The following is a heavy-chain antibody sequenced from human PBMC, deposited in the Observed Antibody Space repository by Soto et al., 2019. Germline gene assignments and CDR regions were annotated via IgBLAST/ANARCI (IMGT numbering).Heavy chain of an antibody. V-gene: IGHV4-39*01. Sequence: QLQLQESAPGLVKPSETLYLTCTVSGDSISSSSYYWGWIRQPPGKGLEWIGSNYYSGSPYYNPSLKSRATLSVDTSKHQFSLELSSVTAADTAVYYGASFAYYYDRSGRFDYWGQGTLVTVSS. D-gene: IGHD3-22*01. J-gene: IGHJ4*02. CDR1: GDSISSSSYY. CDR3: ASFAYYYDRSGRFDY. CDR2: NYYSGSP.